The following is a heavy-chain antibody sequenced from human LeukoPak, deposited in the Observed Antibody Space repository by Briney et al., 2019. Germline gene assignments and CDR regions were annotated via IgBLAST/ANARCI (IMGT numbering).Heavy chain of an antibody. Sequence: SETLSLTCTVSGGSISSSSYYWGWLRQPPGKGLEWIGSIYYSGSTYYNPSLKSRVTISVDTSKNQFSLKLSSVTAADTAVYYCARIAGGQWLVFYFDYWGQGTLVTVSS. CDR2: IYYSGST. J-gene: IGHJ4*02. CDR1: GGSISSSSYY. V-gene: IGHV4-39*01. D-gene: IGHD6-19*01. CDR3: ARIAGGQWLVFYFDY.